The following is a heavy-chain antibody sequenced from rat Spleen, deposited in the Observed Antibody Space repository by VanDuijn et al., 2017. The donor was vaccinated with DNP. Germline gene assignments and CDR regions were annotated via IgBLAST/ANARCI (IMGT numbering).Heavy chain of an antibody. D-gene: IGHD4-3*01. Sequence: EVQLVESGGGLVQPGRSLQLSCTASGFTFSDYYMAWVRQAPTTGVEWVAYISYDGGSSYYGGSVKGRFTISRANVKSTLYLQMNGLRSEDMATYYCVRWYNSGYYFDYWGQEVMVTVSS. CDR1: GFTFSDYY. J-gene: IGHJ2*01. CDR3: VRWYNSGYYFDY. V-gene: IGHV5-22*01. CDR2: ISYDGGSS.